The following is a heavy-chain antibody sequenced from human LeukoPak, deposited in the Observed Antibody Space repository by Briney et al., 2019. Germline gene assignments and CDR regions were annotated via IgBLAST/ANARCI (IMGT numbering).Heavy chain of an antibody. CDR2: INYSGNT. D-gene: IGHD4-17*01. V-gene: IGHV4-59*01. CDR1: GDSISSYY. Sequence: SETLSLTCTVSGDSISSYYWSWIRQPPGKGLEWMGYINYSGNTNYNPSLKSRVTISVDTSKNQFSLRLTSVTAADTAVYYCARDGRQDYVYSDCWGQGTLVTVSS. J-gene: IGHJ4*02. CDR3: ARDGRQDYVYSDC.